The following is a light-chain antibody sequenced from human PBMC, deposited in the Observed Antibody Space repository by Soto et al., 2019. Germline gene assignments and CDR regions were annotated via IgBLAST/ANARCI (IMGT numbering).Light chain of an antibody. V-gene: IGLV2-8*01. CDR2: EVT. Sequence: QSALTQPPSASGSPGQSVTISCTGTSSDVGAYNYVSWYQQHPGKAPKLIIYEVTKRPSGVPDCFSGSKSGNTASLTVSGLQAEDEADYYCNSYAGSKNFGVFGGGTKLTVL. CDR3: NSYAGSKNFGV. CDR1: SSDVGAYNY. J-gene: IGLJ3*02.